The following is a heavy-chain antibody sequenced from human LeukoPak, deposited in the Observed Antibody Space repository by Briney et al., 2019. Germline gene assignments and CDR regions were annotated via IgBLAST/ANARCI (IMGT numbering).Heavy chain of an antibody. CDR1: GFTFSGSA. J-gene: IGHJ4*02. CDR3: AKDKYCSSTSCYWRVDY. Sequence: PGGSLRLSCAASGFTFSGSAMHWVRQASGKGLEWVSAISGSGGSTYYADSVKGRFTISRDNSKNTLYLQMNSLRAEDTAVYYCAKDKYCSSTSCYWRVDYWGQGTLVTVSS. V-gene: IGHV3-23*01. CDR2: ISGSGGST. D-gene: IGHD2-2*01.